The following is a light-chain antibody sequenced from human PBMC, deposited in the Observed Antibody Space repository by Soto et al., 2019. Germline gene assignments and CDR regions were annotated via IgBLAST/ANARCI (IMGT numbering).Light chain of an antibody. Sequence: DIQMTQSPSTLSAFVGDRVTITCRASQTISTWLAWYQQKPGKAPKLLIFDASTLQSGVPSRFSGSGSGTKFTLTINSLQPDDIATYYCQQYNSFSVNFGRGTRLEIK. CDR2: DAS. V-gene: IGKV1-5*01. J-gene: IGKJ5*01. CDR1: QTISTW. CDR3: QQYNSFSVN.